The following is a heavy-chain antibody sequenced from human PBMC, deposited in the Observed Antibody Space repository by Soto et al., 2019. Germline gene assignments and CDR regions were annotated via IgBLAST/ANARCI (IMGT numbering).Heavy chain of an antibody. CDR1: GGPFSSYA. Sequence: QVQLVQSGAEVKKPGSSVKVSCKASGGPFSSYAISWVRQAPGQGLEWMGGIIPIFGTADYAEKFPGRVAITADAATRAAYMVMSNLRSEDTGVYDWAGAGGPSYYCGMAVWGQGTTVTVSS. J-gene: IGHJ6*02. V-gene: IGHV1-69*12. D-gene: IGHD3-10*01. CDR2: IIPIFGTA. CDR3: AGAGGPSYYCGMAV.